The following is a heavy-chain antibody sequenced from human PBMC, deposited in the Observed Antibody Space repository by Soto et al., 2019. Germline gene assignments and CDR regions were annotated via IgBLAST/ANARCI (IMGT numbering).Heavy chain of an antibody. V-gene: IGHV3-49*04. J-gene: IGHJ6*02. CDR3: TRGGGITIFGVVPYYYYGMDV. CDR2: IRSKAYGGTT. D-gene: IGHD3-3*01. CDR1: GFTFGDYA. Sequence: GSLRLSCTASGFTFGDYAMSWVRQAPGKGLEWVGFIRSKAYGGTTEYAASVKGRFTISRDDSKSIAYLQMNSLKTEDTAVYYCTRGGGITIFGVVPYYYYGMDVWGQGTTVTVSS.